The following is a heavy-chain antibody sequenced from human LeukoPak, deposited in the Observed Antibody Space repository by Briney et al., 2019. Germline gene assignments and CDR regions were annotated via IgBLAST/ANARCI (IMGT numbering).Heavy chain of an antibody. D-gene: IGHD3-10*01. J-gene: IGHJ4*02. Sequence: PGGSLRLSCAASGLTFSSYSMNWVRQAPGKGLEWVSSISSSSNYIYYADSVKGRFTISGDNAKNSLYLQMNSLRAEDTAVYYCARVPHAMVRGVIITEFYFDYWGQGTLVTVSS. CDR1: GLTFSSYS. CDR2: ISSSSNYI. V-gene: IGHV3-21*01. CDR3: ARVPHAMVRGVIITEFYFDY.